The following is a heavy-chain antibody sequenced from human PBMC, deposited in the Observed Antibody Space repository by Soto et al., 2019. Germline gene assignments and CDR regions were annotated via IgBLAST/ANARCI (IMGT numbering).Heavy chain of an antibody. D-gene: IGHD7-27*01. J-gene: IGHJ3*02. CDR2: ISGRGGST. CDR3: AKDRTTGDNAFDI. V-gene: IGHV3-23*01. Sequence: GESLKISCAASGFTFSSYAMSWVRQAPGKGLEWVSAISGRGGSTYYADSVKGRFTISRDNSKNTLYLQMNSLRAEDTAVYYCAKDRTTGDNAFDIWGQGTMVTVSS. CDR1: GFTFSSYA.